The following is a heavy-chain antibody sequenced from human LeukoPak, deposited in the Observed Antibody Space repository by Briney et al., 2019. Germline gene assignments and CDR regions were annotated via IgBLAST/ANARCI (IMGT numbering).Heavy chain of an antibody. V-gene: IGHV1-18*01. CDR3: ARDLLSSSSSSNAFDI. CDR2: ISAYNGNT. D-gene: IGHD6-6*01. CDR1: GYTFTSYG. J-gene: IGHJ3*02. Sequence: ASVKVSCKASGYTFTSYGISWVRQAPGQGLEWMGWISAYNGNTNYAQKLQGRVTMTTDTSTSTAYMELSSLRSEDTAVYYCARDLLSSSSSSNAFDIWGQGTMVTVSS.